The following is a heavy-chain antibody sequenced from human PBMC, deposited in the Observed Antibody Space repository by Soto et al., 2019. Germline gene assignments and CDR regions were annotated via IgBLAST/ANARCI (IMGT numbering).Heavy chain of an antibody. J-gene: IGHJ5*02. D-gene: IGHD6-13*01. CDR1: GFTFDDYA. Sequence: GGSLRLSCAASGFTFDDYAMHWVRQAPGKGLEWVSGISWNSGSIGYADSVKGRFTISRDNAKNSLYLQMNSLRPEDTALYYCARASTYSTRLGWFDPWGQGTLVTVSS. CDR3: ARASTYSTRLGWFDP. V-gene: IGHV3-9*01. CDR2: ISWNSGSI.